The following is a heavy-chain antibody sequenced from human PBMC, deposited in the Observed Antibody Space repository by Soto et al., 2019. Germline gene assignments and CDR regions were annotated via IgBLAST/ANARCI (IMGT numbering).Heavy chain of an antibody. J-gene: IGHJ4*02. D-gene: IGHD1-26*01. Sequence: SVKVSCKASGGTFSSYAISWVRQAPGQGLEWMGGIIPIFGTADYAQKFQGRVTITADESTSTAYMELSSLRSEDTAVYYCARGGGSGSYKTWLDYWGQGTLVTVSS. CDR2: IIPIFGTA. CDR3: ARGGGSGSYKTWLDY. CDR1: GGTFSSYA. V-gene: IGHV1-69*13.